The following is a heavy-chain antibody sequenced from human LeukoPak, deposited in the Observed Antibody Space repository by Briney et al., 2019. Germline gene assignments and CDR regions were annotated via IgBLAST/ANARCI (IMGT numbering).Heavy chain of an antibody. J-gene: IGHJ3*02. Sequence: SETLSLTCAVSGGSISSSNWWSWVRQPPGKGLEWIGEIYHSGSTNYNPSLKSRVTISVDKSKNQFSLKLSSVAAADTAVYYCARVLLWFGEKAFDIWGQGTMVTVSS. V-gene: IGHV4-4*02. CDR2: IYHSGST. CDR1: GGSISSSNW. D-gene: IGHD3-10*01. CDR3: ARVLLWFGEKAFDI.